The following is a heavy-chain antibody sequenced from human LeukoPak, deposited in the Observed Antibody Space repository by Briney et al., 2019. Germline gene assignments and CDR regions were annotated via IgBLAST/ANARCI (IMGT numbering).Heavy chain of an antibody. V-gene: IGHV4-39*01. D-gene: IGHD2-2*01. CDR2: IYYSGST. J-gene: IGHJ6*02. Sequence: PSETLSLTCTVSGGSISSSSYYWGWIRQPPGKGLEWIGSIYYSGSTYYNPSLKSRVTISVDTSKNQFSLKLSSVTAADTAVYYCASLDCSSTSCFHYYYYYGMDVWGQGTTVTVSS. CDR1: GGSISSSSYY. CDR3: ASLDCSSTSCFHYYYYYGMDV.